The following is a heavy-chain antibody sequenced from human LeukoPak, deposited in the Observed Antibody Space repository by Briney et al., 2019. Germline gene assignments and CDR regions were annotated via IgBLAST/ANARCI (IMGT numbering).Heavy chain of an antibody. J-gene: IGHJ4*02. CDR2: IYHSGSS. CDR1: GGSVNSAIYF. CDR3: ARVNVGYNYTGDY. D-gene: IGHD5-24*01. V-gene: IGHV4-61*01. Sequence: SETLSLTCTVSGGSVNSAIYFWSWIRQPPGKGLEWIGYIYHSGSSNYNPSVRSRVTISIDTSKNQFSLKLSSVTAADTAVYYCARVNVGYNYTGDYWGQGTLVTVSS.